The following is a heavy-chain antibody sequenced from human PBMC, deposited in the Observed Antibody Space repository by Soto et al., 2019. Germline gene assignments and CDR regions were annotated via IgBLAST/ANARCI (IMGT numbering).Heavy chain of an antibody. CDR1: GGSISSGDYY. Sequence: LSLTCTVSGGSISSGDYYWSWIRQPPGKGLEWIGYIYYSGSTYYNPSLKSRVTISVDTSKNQFSLKLSSVTAADTVVYYCARMDSSSWYAFDIWGQGTMVTVSS. J-gene: IGHJ3*02. CDR3: ARMDSSSWYAFDI. D-gene: IGHD6-13*01. CDR2: IYYSGST. V-gene: IGHV4-30-4*01.